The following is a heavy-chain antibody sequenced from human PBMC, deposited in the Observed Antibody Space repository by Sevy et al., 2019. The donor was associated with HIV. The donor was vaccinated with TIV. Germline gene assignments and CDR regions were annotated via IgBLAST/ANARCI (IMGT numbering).Heavy chain of an antibody. Sequence: GGSLRLSCAASGFTFSNYVMTWVRQAPGKGLEWVSTISGGSGDTYYADSVKGRFTISRDNSKNTLYLQMNSLRAEDTAVYYCAKRGAVGPVFFDYWGQGTPVTVSS. J-gene: IGHJ4*02. CDR2: ISGGSGDT. CDR1: GFTFSNYV. D-gene: IGHD1-26*01. CDR3: AKRGAVGPVFFDY. V-gene: IGHV3-23*01.